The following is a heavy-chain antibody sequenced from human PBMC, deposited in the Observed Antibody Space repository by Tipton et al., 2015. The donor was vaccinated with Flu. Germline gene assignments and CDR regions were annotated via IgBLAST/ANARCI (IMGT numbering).Heavy chain of an antibody. CDR2: ISSSGSTI. CDR3: VRDLYYYDDSGYFPVYHYYGMDV. J-gene: IGHJ6*02. Sequence: VQSGGSLRLSCAASGFTFSAYEVAWVRQAPGKGLEWIAHISSSGSTINYAESVKGRFTISRDNAKNSVFLQMNSLRAEDTGVYYCVRDLYYYDDSGYFPVYHYYGMDVWGQGTTVTVSS. V-gene: IGHV3-48*03. CDR1: GFTFSAYE. D-gene: IGHD3-22*01.